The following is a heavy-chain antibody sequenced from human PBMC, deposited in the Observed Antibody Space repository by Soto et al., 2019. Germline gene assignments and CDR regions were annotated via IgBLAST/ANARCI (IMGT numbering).Heavy chain of an antibody. CDR1: GFTFSSYS. J-gene: IGHJ6*02. CDR3: ARPEYSSSSYGMDV. V-gene: IGHV3-48*02. CDR2: ISSSSSTI. D-gene: IGHD6-6*01. Sequence: EVQLVESGGGLVQPRGSLRLSCAASGFTFSSYSMNWVRQAPGKGLEWVSYISSSSSTIYYADSVKGRFTISSDNAKNSLYLQMNSLRDEDTAVYYCARPEYSSSSYGMDVWGQGTTVTVSS.